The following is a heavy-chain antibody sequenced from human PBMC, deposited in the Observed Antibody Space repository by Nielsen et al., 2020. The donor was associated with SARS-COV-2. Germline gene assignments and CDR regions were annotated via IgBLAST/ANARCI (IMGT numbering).Heavy chain of an antibody. CDR2: ISWNSGSI. CDR3: ARGRRVGTTLFEY. V-gene: IGHV3-9*01. J-gene: IGHJ4*02. CDR1: GFTFDDYA. D-gene: IGHD1-14*01. Sequence: GGSLRLSCAASGFTFDDYAMHWVRQAPGKGLEWVSGISWNSGSIAYADSVKGRFTISRDNAKNSLHLQMNSLRAEDTAFYYCARGRRVGTTLFEYWGQGTLATVSS.